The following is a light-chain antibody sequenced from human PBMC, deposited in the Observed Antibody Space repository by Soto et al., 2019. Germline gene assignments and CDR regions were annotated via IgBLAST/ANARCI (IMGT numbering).Light chain of an antibody. Sequence: DIQMTQSPSSLSASVGDRVTITCQASHDISNYLNWYQQKPGRAPKLLIYDASNFETGVPSRFSGSGSGTDFTLTISSLQPEDIATYYCQQLNSYPTLTFGGGTKVDI. CDR3: QQLNSYPTLT. CDR2: DAS. CDR1: HDISNY. V-gene: IGKV1-33*01. J-gene: IGKJ4*01.